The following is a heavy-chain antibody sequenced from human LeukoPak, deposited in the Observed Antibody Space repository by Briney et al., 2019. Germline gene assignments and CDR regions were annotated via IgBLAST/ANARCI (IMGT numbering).Heavy chain of an antibody. CDR1: GFTFSSYA. Sequence: GGSLRPSCAASGFTFSSYAMYWVRQAPGKGLEWVSGIFGSGGSTHYADSVKGRFTISRDNSKNTVYLQMNSLRAEDTAVYYCAKTTTGYSSGRFPGWPVDYWGQGTLVTVSS. CDR3: AKTTTGYSSGRFPGWPVDY. CDR2: IFGSGGST. V-gene: IGHV3-23*01. J-gene: IGHJ4*02. D-gene: IGHD6-19*01.